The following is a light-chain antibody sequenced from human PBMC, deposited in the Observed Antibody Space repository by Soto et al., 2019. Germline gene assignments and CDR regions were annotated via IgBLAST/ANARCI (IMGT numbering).Light chain of an antibody. Sequence: QSALTQPASVSGSPGQSITISCTGTSSDVGGYNYVSWYQQHPGKAPKLMIYDVSNRPSGVSNRFSGSKSGNTASLTISGLQAEDEADYYCRSYTSSSRPLVVFGGGTQLTVL. CDR1: SSDVGGYNY. V-gene: IGLV2-14*01. J-gene: IGLJ2*01. CDR2: DVS. CDR3: RSYTSSSRPLVV.